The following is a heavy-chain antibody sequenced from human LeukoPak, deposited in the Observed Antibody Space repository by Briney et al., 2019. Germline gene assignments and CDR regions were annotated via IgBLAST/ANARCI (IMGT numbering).Heavy chain of an antibody. CDR1: GYTFTVYY. CDR2: VDPEDGET. J-gene: IGHJ4*02. Sequence: ASVKISCKVSGYTFTVYYMLWAQQAPGKGLEWMGLVDPEDGETIYAEKFQGRVTITADTSTDTAYMELSSLRSEDTAVYYCATGTDDYGDSAGDYWGQGTLVTVSS. CDR3: ATGTDDYGDSAGDY. D-gene: IGHD4-17*01. V-gene: IGHV1-69-2*01.